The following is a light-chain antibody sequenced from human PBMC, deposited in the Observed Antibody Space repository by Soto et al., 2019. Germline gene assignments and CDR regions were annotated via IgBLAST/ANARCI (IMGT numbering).Light chain of an antibody. CDR2: AAS. CDR1: QSISNY. CDR3: QQSYTTPFT. J-gene: IGKJ3*01. V-gene: IGKV1-39*01. Sequence: DIQMTQSPSSLSASVGDRVTITCRTSQSISNYLNWYQQKPGTAPKLLIYAASSLQSGVPSRFSGSASGTDFTLTISSLQPEDFATYYCQQSYTTPFTFGPGTKVDI.